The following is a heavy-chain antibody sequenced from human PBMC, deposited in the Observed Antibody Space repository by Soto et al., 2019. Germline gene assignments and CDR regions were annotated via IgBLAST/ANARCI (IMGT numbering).Heavy chain of an antibody. D-gene: IGHD5-18*01. Sequence: QVQLQESGPGLVRPTQTLSLTCTVSGGSVSSDHYHWTWIRQSPGKGLEWIGYIHYSGSVYYNPSLQSRVTMSVITSKNLFSLKLSSVTAADTAVNLCVREDDGGDSDYYGLDVWGQGTTVTVSS. CDR1: GGSVSSDHYH. CDR2: IHYSGSV. J-gene: IGHJ6*02. CDR3: VREDDGGDSDYYGLDV. V-gene: IGHV4-30-4*01.